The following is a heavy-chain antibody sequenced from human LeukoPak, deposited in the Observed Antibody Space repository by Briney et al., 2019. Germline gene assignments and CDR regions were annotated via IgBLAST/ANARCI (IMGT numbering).Heavy chain of an antibody. J-gene: IGHJ4*02. Sequence: ASVKVSCKASGGTFSSYAISWVRQAPGQGLEWMGWISAYNGNTNYAQKLQGRVTMTTDTSTSTAYMELRSLRSDDTAVYYCAILDYYGSGYYFDYWGQGTLVTVSS. CDR2: ISAYNGNT. CDR1: GGTFSSYA. V-gene: IGHV1-18*01. D-gene: IGHD3-10*01. CDR3: AILDYYGSGYYFDY.